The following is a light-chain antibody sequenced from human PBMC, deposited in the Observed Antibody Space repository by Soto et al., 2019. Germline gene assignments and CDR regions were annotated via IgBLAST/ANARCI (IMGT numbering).Light chain of an antibody. J-gene: IGLJ2*01. V-gene: IGLV2-14*01. CDR3: SSYTSSSTLV. Sequence: QSALTQPASVSGSPGQSITISCTGTSSDVGGYNYVSWYQQHPVKAPKLMIYDVSNRPSGVSNRFSGSKSGNTASLTISGLQAEDEADYYCSSYTSSSTLVFGGGTKVTVL. CDR2: DVS. CDR1: SSDVGGYNY.